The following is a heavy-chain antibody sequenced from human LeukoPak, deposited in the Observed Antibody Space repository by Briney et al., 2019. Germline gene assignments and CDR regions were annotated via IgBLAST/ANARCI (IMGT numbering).Heavy chain of an antibody. V-gene: IGHV3-21*01. D-gene: IGHD2-2*01. CDR3: ARDEKSTSCPYDY. J-gene: IGHJ4*02. CDR1: GFTFSSYA. Sequence: GGSLRLSCAASGFTFSSYAMSWVRQAPGKGLEWVSSISSSSSYIYYADSVKGRFTISRDNAKNSLYLQMNSLRAEDTAVYYCARDEKSTSCPYDYWGQGTLVTVSS. CDR2: ISSSSSYI.